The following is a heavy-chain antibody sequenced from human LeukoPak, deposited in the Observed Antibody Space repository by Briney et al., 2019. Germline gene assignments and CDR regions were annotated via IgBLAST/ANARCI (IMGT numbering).Heavy chain of an antibody. CDR3: ARCLELSYYYYYMDV. D-gene: IGHD1-7*01. CDR2: IIPIFGTA. V-gene: IGHV1-69*06. Sequence: ASVKVSCKASGGTFSSYAISWVRQAPGQGLEWMGGIIPIFGTANYAQKFQGRVTITADKSTSTAYMELSSLRSEDTAVYYCARCLELSYYYYYMDVWGQGTMVTVSS. J-gene: IGHJ6*03. CDR1: GGTFSSYA.